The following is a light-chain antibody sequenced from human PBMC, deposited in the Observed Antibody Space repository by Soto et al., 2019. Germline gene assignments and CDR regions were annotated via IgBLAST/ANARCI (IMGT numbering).Light chain of an antibody. J-gene: IGKJ5*01. V-gene: IGKV3-20*01. Sequence: EIVLTQSPGTLSLSPGERATLSCRASQSVSSNYLAWYQQKPGQAPRLLIYGASNRATGIPDRLSGSGSGTDFTRTISRLEPEDFAVYYCQQYGSSPPLTFGQGTRLEIK. CDR2: GAS. CDR3: QQYGSSPPLT. CDR1: QSVSSNY.